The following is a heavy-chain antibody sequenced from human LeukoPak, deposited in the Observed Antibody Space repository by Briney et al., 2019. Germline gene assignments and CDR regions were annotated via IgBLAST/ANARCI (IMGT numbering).Heavy chain of an antibody. V-gene: IGHV1-2*02. Sequence: ASVKVSCKASEYTFTGYYIHWVRQAPGQGLEWMGWIDPNTGDSNYVQKFQGRVTMTRDTSISTAYMELRRLSSDDTAIYYCARPYCNGGSCHDYFDYWGQGTLVSVSS. CDR2: IDPNTGDS. CDR3: ARPYCNGGSCHDYFDY. CDR1: EYTFTGYY. D-gene: IGHD2-15*01. J-gene: IGHJ4*02.